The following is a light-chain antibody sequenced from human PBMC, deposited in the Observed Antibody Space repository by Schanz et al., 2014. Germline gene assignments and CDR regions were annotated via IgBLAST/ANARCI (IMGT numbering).Light chain of an antibody. V-gene: IGLV2-11*01. J-gene: IGLJ1*01. CDR3: GSYTSTSVPYV. Sequence: QSALIQPPSVSGSPGQSVTISCTGTSSDVGSYDYVSWYQQHPGKAPILMIYDVSKRPSGVPDRFSGSKSGNTASLTISGLQTEDEALYYCGSYTSTSVPYVFGTGTKLTVL. CDR1: SSDVGSYDY. CDR2: DVS.